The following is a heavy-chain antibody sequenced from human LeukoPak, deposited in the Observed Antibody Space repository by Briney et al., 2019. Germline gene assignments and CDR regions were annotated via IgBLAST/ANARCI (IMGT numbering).Heavy chain of an antibody. D-gene: IGHD3-10*01. CDR3: ARDLASYLGY. Sequence: GASVKVSCKASGYTFTSYYMHWVRQAPGQGLEWMGIINPSGGSTGYAQKFQGRVTMTRDTSTNTVYMELSSLRSEDTAVYYCARDLASYLGYWGQGTLVTVSS. V-gene: IGHV1-46*01. J-gene: IGHJ4*02. CDR1: GYTFTSYY. CDR2: INPSGGST.